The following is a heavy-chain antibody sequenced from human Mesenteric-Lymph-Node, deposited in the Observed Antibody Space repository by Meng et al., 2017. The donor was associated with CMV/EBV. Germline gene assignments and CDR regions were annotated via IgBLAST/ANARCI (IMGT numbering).Heavy chain of an antibody. CDR1: GFTFSNAW. Sequence: GGSLRLSCAASGFTFSNAWMSWVRQAPGKGLEWVGRIKSKTDGGTTDYAAPVKGRFTISRDDSKNTLYLQMNSLKTEDTAVYYCTLLPMIVVAVITPLMDVWGQGTTVTVSS. CDR3: TLLPMIVVAVITPLMDV. CDR2: IKSKTDGGTT. J-gene: IGHJ6*02. V-gene: IGHV3-15*01. D-gene: IGHD3-22*01.